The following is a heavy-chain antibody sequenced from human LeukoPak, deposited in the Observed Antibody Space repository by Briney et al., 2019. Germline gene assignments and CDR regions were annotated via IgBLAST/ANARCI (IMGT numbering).Heavy chain of an antibody. D-gene: IGHD3-16*01. J-gene: IGHJ4*02. Sequence: PSETLSLTCTVSGGTISSYYWSWIRQPPGKGLEWIGYIYYSGSTNYNPSLKSRVTTSVDTSMNQFSLKLISVTAADTAMYYCARGWPYIWGSSFDYWGQGTLVTVSS. CDR1: GGTISSYY. V-gene: IGHV4-59*01. CDR3: ARGWPYIWGSSFDY. CDR2: IYYSGST.